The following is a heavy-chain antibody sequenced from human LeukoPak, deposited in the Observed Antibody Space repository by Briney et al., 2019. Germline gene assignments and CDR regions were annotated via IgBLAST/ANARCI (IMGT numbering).Heavy chain of an antibody. Sequence: SQTLSLTCTVSGGSISSGDYYWSWIRQPPGKGLEWIGYIYYSGSSYYNPSLKSRGTVSLDTSKNQFSLRLSSVTVADTAVYYCARAIASSGSRLFDYWGQGTLVTVSS. CDR1: GGSISSGDYY. CDR2: IYYSGSS. J-gene: IGHJ4*02. V-gene: IGHV4-30-4*01. D-gene: IGHD3-10*01. CDR3: ARAIASSGSRLFDY.